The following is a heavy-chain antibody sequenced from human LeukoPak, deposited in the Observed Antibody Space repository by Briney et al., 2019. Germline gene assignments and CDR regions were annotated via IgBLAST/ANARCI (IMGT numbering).Heavy chain of an antibody. CDR1: GGSISSSSYY. CDR2: IYYSGST. Sequence: SETLSLTCTVSGGSISSSSYYWGWIRQPPGKGLEWIGSIYYSGSTYYNPSLKSRVTISVDASKNHFSLKVSSVTAADTAVYYCARLATLSTAAARGRTWFDAWGQGTLVTVSS. D-gene: IGHD6-25*01. V-gene: IGHV4-39*07. J-gene: IGHJ5*02. CDR3: ARLATLSTAAARGRTWFDA.